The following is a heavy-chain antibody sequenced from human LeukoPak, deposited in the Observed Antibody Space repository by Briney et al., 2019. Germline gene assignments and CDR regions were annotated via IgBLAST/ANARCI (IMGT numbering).Heavy chain of an antibody. J-gene: IGHJ4*02. CDR2: IYYSGST. CDR3: ARGPGYCRNTSCYDPPFYY. D-gene: IGHD2-2*01. V-gene: IGHV4-61*01. CDR1: CGSVSSGSYY. Sequence: SETLSLNCTVSCGSVSSGSYYWSWIRQPPGKGLEWIGYIYYSGSTNYNLSLKSRVTISVDTSKIQFSLKLSSVTAADTAVYYCARGPGYCRNTSCYDPPFYYWGQGTLVTVSS.